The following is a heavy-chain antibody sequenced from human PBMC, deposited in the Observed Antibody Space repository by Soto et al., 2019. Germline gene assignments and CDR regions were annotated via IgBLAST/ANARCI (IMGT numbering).Heavy chain of an antibody. CDR3: ASDIVATSGWYYYYYYYGMDV. CDR1: GYTFTSYD. CDR2: MNPNSGNT. V-gene: IGHV1-8*01. Sequence: ASVKVSCKASGYTFTSYDINWVRQATGQGLEWMGWMNPNSGNTGYAQKFQGRVTMTRNTSISTAYMELSSLRSEDTAVYYCASDIVATSGWYYYYYYYGMDVWGQGTTVTVSS. D-gene: IGHD5-12*01. J-gene: IGHJ6*02.